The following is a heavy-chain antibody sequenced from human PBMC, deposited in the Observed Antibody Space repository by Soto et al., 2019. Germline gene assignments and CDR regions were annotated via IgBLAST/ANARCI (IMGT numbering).Heavy chain of an antibody. CDR1: GGSISSYS. CDR2: IYYSGST. D-gene: IGHD5-18*01. CDR3: ARDNGYSYGYNLDH. J-gene: IGHJ4*02. Sequence: PSETLSLTCTVSGGSISSYSWSWIRQPPGKGLEWIGYIYYSGSTTYNPPLTSRVTISVDTSKNQFSLKLTSVTAADTAVYCCARDNGYSYGYNLDHWGQGTLVTVSS. V-gene: IGHV4-59*01.